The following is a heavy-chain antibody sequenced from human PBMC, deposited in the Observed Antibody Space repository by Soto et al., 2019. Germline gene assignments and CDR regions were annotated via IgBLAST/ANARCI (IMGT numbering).Heavy chain of an antibody. CDR3: ARASASSKLRGVVIN. CDR2: IYHSGNT. Sequence: QVQLQESGPGLVKPSGTLSLTCALSGASIITDNWWSWVRQPPGKEMEWIGEIYHSGNTNFNPSVKSRVSIAVDTSKTQFYLTVSSVTAADTAIYYCARASASSKLRGVVINWGQGTLVTVSS. V-gene: IGHV4-4*02. D-gene: IGHD3-10*01. CDR1: GASIITDNW. J-gene: IGHJ4*02.